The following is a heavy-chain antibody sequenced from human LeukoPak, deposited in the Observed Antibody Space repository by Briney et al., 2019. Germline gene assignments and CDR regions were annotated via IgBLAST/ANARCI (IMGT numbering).Heavy chain of an antibody. CDR2: IRSKAYGGTT. D-gene: IGHD5-12*01. Sequence: GGSLRLSCTASGFTFGDYAMSWVRQAPGKGLEWVGFIRSKAYGGTTEYAASVKGRFTISRDDSKSIAYLQMNSLKTEYTAVYYCTRDPPGGYEYYYYGIDVWGQGTTVTVSS. CDR1: GFTFGDYA. V-gene: IGHV3-49*04. CDR3: TRDPPGGYEYYYYGIDV. J-gene: IGHJ6*02.